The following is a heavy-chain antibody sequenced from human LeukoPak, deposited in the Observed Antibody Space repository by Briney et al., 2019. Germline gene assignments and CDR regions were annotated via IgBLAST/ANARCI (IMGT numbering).Heavy chain of an antibody. Sequence: SVKVSCKASGGTFSSYGISWVRQAPGQGLEWMGGIIPIFGTANYAQKFQGRVTITRDTSASTAYMELSSLRSEDTAVYYCARSERGGMATSYWGQGTLVTVSS. CDR1: GGTFSSYG. J-gene: IGHJ4*02. D-gene: IGHD5-24*01. V-gene: IGHV1-69*05. CDR2: IIPIFGTA. CDR3: ARSERGGMATSY.